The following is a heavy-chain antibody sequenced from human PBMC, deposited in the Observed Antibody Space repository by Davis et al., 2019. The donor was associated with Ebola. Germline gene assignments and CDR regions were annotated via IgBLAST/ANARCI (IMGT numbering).Heavy chain of an antibody. CDR2: INHSGST. J-gene: IGHJ5*02. Sequence: SCAVYGGSFSGYYWSWIRQPPGKGLEWIGEINHSGSTNYNPSLKSRVTISVDTSKNQFSLKLSSVTAADTAVYYCAREYFQTWFDPWGQGTLVTVSS. CDR1: GGSFSGYY. D-gene: IGHD2/OR15-2a*01. V-gene: IGHV4-34*01. CDR3: AREYFQTWFDP.